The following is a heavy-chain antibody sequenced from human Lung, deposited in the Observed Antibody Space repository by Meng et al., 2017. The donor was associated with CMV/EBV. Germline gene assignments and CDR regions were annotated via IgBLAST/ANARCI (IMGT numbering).Heavy chain of an antibody. CDR1: GFSLTTSGVG. CDR2: IYWDDDK. Sequence: QITLKESGPTLVKPXXTLMLTCTFXGFSLTTSGVGVGWIRQPPGKALEWLALIYWDDDKRYRPSLKNRLIITEDTSKNQVVLTLLNMHPVDTATYYCVHAIGQWQLQGTYFDYWGKGTLVTVSS. J-gene: IGHJ4*02. CDR3: VHAIGQWQLQGTYFDY. V-gene: IGHV2-5*02. D-gene: IGHD6-19*01.